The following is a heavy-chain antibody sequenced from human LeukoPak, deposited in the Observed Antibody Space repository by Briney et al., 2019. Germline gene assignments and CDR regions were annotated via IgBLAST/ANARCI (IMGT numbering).Heavy chain of an antibody. D-gene: IGHD1-7*01. CDR3: ARGSNWNYQWDPFDP. V-gene: IGHV4-59*01. J-gene: IGHJ5*02. CDR1: GGSISSYY. Sequence: PSETLSLTCTVSGGSISSYYWSWIRQPPGKGLEWIGYIYYSGSTNYSPSLKSRVTISVDTSENQFSLKLSSVTAADTAVYYCARGSNWNYQWDPFDPWGQGTLVTVSS. CDR2: IYYSGST.